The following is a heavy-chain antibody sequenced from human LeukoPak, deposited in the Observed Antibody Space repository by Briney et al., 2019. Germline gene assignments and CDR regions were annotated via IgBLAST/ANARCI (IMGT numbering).Heavy chain of an antibody. D-gene: IGHD4-17*01. Sequence: ASVTVSCTASGYTFTSYGINWVRQAPGQGLEWMGWISAHNGNTNYAQKLQGRVTMTTDTSTTTAYMELRSLRSDDTAVYYCARETPVTCFDYWGQGPLLTVSS. CDR2: ISAHNGNT. V-gene: IGHV1-18*01. CDR3: ARETPVTCFDY. J-gene: IGHJ4*02. CDR1: GYTFTSYG.